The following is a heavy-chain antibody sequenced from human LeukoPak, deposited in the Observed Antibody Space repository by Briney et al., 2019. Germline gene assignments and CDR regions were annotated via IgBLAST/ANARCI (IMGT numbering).Heavy chain of an antibody. CDR2: IKEDGSEK. V-gene: IGHV3-7*05. J-gene: IGHJ4*02. CDR1: GFTFSSFW. Sequence: GGSLRLSCAASGFTFSSFWTTWVRQAPGKGLEWVANIKEDGSEKYYVDSVKGRFTISRDNAKNSLYLQMNRLRAEDTAVYYCARWAESNDYWGQGTLVTVSS. CDR3: ARWAESNDY.